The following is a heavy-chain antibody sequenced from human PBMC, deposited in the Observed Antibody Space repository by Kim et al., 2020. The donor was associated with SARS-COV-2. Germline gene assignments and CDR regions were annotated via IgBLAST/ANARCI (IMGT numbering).Heavy chain of an antibody. J-gene: IGHJ4*02. V-gene: IGHV4-4*09. Sequence: NPSLKRRVTISVDTSKNQFSLKLSSVTAADTAVYYCASYSLVYGGNVFDYWGQGTLVTVSS. D-gene: IGHD4-17*01. CDR3: ASYSLVYGGNVFDY.